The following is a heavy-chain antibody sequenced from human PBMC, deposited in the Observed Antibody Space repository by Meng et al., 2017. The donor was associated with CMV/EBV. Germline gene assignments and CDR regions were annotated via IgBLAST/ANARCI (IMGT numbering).Heavy chain of an antibody. J-gene: IGHJ4*02. CDR2: IYYSGST. CDR3: ARWRLPIVVVPAYYFDY. V-gene: IGHV4-39*07. CDR1: GGSISSSSYY. D-gene: IGHD2-2*01. Sequence: SETLSPTCTVPGGSISSSSYYWGWIRQPPGKGLEWIGSIYYSGSTYYNPSLKSRVTISVDTSKNQFSLKLSSVTAADTAVYYCARWRLPIVVVPAYYFDYWGQGTLVTVSS.